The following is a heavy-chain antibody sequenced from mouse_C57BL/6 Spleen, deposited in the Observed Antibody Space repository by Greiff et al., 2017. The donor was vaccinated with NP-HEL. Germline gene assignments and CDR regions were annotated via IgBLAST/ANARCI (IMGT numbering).Heavy chain of an antibody. J-gene: IGHJ3*01. CDR1: GYTFTSYW. CDR3: ATGRFRAY. Sequence: QVQLQQSGAELVKPGASVKLSCKASGYTFTSYWMQWVKQRPGQGLEWIGEIDPSDSYTNYNQKFKGKATLTVDTSSSTAYMQLSSLTSEDSAVYYCATGRFRAYWGQGTLVTVSA. V-gene: IGHV1-50*01. CDR2: IDPSDSYT.